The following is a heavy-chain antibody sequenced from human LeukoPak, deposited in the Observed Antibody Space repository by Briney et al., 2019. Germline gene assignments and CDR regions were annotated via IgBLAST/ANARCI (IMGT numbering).Heavy chain of an antibody. Sequence: SETLSLTCTVSGGSISSYYWSWIRQPPGKGLEWIGYIYYSGSTNYNPSLKSRVTISVDTSKNQFSLKLSSVTAADTAVYYCAREAYYYGSSGYWEAFDIWGQGTMVTVSS. CDR1: GGSISSYY. CDR3: AREAYYYGSSGYWEAFDI. J-gene: IGHJ3*02. D-gene: IGHD3-22*01. CDR2: IYYSGST. V-gene: IGHV4-59*01.